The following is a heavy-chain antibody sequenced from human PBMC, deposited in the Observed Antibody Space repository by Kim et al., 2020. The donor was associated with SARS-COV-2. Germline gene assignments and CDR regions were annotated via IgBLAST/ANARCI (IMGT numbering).Heavy chain of an antibody. Sequence: GGSLRLSCAPSGFTFSSHVMHWVRQAPGKGLEWVALISYEGSTQKYTDSVKGRFTVSRDNSKNTLFLQMNSLRPEDTAVYYCARNLVGDTDLGPWGQGTLVTVSS. D-gene: IGHD1-26*01. CDR3: ARNLVGDTDLGP. CDR1: GFTFSSHV. J-gene: IGHJ5*02. V-gene: IGHV3-30*03. CDR2: ISYEGSTQ.